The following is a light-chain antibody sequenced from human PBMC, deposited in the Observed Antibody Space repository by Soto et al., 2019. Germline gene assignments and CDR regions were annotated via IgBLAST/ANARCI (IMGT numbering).Light chain of an antibody. J-gene: IGKJ4*01. V-gene: IGKV3-20*01. CDR2: GAS. CDR3: QHYGSFVLT. CDR1: QSVSSTY. Sequence: EIVLTQSPGTLSLSPGERATLSCRASQSVSSTYLAWYQQKPGQAPRLLIYGASSRATGIPDRFSGSGSGTDFTLTISRLEPEDFAVYYCQHYGSFVLTFGGVTKLEIK.